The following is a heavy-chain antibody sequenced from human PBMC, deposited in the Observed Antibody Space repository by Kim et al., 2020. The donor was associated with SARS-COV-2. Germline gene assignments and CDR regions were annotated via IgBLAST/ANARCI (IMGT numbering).Heavy chain of an antibody. CDR3: ARLEYSSSQAEDY. D-gene: IGHD6-6*01. Sequence: TPALKGRVTIAVDTSKNPCSLKLSSVTAADTAVYYCARLEYSSSQAEDYWGQGTLVTVSS. V-gene: IGHV4-59*08. J-gene: IGHJ4*02.